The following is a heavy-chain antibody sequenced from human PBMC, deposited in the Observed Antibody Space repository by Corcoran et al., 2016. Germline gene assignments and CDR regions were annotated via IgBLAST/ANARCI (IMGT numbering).Heavy chain of an antibody. D-gene: IGHD2-2*01. J-gene: IGHJ5*02. CDR3: TRSPDCSSTSCHEWFDP. CDR1: GFAFSGSA. CDR2: IRSKANSYAT. Sequence: EVQLVESGGGLVQPGGSLKLSCAASGFAFSGSAMHWVRQASGKGLEWVGRIRSKANSYATAYAASVKGRFTISRDDSKNTGYLKMNSLKTEDTAVYSCTRSPDCSSTSCHEWFDPWGQGTLVTVSS. V-gene: IGHV3-73*02.